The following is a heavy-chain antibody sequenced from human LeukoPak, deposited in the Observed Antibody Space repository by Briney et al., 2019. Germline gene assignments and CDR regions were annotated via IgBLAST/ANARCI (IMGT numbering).Heavy chain of an antibody. Sequence: PGGSLRLSCAASGFTFSSYAMHWVRQAPGKGLEYVSAISSNGGSTYYANSVKGRFTISRDNSKNTLYLQMGSLRAEDMAVYYCVRGPYTSGWGTWYFDLWGRGTLVTVSS. CDR2: ISSNGGST. CDR3: VRGPYTSGWGTWYFDL. CDR1: GFTFSSYA. D-gene: IGHD6-19*01. V-gene: IGHV3-64*01. J-gene: IGHJ2*01.